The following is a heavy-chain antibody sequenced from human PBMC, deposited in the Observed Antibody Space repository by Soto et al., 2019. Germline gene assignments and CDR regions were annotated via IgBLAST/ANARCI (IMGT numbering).Heavy chain of an antibody. CDR3: ARVRITMVRGVGYYMDV. Sequence: SDTLSLTCTVSGGSISSYFWSWIRQPPGKGLEWIGEIYKSGSTDYNPSLKSRFTISADTSKNQFSLRLSSVTAADTAVYYCARVRITMVRGVGYYMDVWGKGTTVTVSS. V-gene: IGHV4-4*09. CDR2: IYKSGST. D-gene: IGHD3-10*01. J-gene: IGHJ6*03. CDR1: GGSISSYF.